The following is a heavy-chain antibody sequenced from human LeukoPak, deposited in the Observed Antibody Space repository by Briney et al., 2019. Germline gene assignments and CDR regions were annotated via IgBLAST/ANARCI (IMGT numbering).Heavy chain of an antibody. J-gene: IGHJ4*02. D-gene: IGHD2-2*02. CDR2: INNDGSYI. CDR1: GFIFSNSA. Sequence: PGGSLRLSCAASGFIFSNSAMNWVRQAPGKGLEWVSSINNDGSYIYYAGSVKGRFTISRDNSKNTLYLQMNSLRAEDTAVYYCARADCSSTSCYMGFDYWGQGTLVTVSS. CDR3: ARADCSSTSCYMGFDY. V-gene: IGHV3-21*01.